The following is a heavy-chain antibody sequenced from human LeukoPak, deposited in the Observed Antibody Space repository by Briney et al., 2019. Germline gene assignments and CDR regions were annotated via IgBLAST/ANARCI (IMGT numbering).Heavy chain of an antibody. Sequence: GASVKVSCKASGYTFAAYYMHWVRQAPGQGLEWMGWINPNSGGTNYAQKFQGRVTMTRDTSISTGYMELSRLKSDDTAVYYCARGNPSVASAPGGGRDNRFDPWGQGTLVTVSS. V-gene: IGHV1-2*02. CDR3: ARGNPSVASAPGGGRDNRFDP. CDR1: GYTFAAYY. CDR2: INPNSGGT. D-gene: IGHD4-23*01. J-gene: IGHJ5*02.